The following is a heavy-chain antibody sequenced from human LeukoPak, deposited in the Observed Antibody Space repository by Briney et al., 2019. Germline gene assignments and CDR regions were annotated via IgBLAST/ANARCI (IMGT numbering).Heavy chain of an antibody. V-gene: IGHV1-69*13. D-gene: IGHD6-19*01. J-gene: IGHJ4*02. CDR2: IIPIFGTA. CDR3: ARAGEVYNSGSYLEY. CDR1: GGTFSSYA. Sequence: ASVKVSCKASGGTFSSYATSWVRQAPGQGLEWMGGIIPIFGTANYAQKFQGRVTITADESTSTAYMELSSLRSEDTAVYYCARAGEVYNSGSYLEYWGQGTLVTVSS.